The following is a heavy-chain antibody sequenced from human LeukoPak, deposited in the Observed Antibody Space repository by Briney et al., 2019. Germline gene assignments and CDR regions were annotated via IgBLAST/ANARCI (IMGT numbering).Heavy chain of an antibody. J-gene: IGHJ5*02. CDR3: AKGRYYDFWSGYPNWFDP. D-gene: IGHD3-3*01. V-gene: IGHV3-23*01. CDR2: ISGSGGST. CDR1: GFTFSSYA. Sequence: GGSLRLSCAAPGFTFSSYAMSWVRQAPGKGLEWVSAISGSGGSTYYADSVKGRFTISRDNSKNTLYLQVNSLRAEDTAVYYCAKGRYYDFWSGYPNWFDPWGQGTLVTVSS.